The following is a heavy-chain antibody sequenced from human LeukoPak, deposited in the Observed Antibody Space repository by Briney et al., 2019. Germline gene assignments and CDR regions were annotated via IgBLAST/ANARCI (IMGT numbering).Heavy chain of an antibody. D-gene: IGHD3-10*01. CDR3: ARAGRGIWFGEFDY. V-gene: IGHV1-18*04. Sequence: ASVKVSCKASGYTFTGYYMHWVRQAPGQGLEWMGWISAYNGNTNYAQKLQGRVTMTTDTSTSTAYMELRSLRSDDTAVYYCARAGRGIWFGEFDYWGQGTLVTVSS. CDR2: ISAYNGNT. J-gene: IGHJ4*02. CDR1: GYTFTGYY.